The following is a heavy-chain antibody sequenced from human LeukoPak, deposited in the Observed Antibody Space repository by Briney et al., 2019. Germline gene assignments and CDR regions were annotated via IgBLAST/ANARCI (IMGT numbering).Heavy chain of an antibody. J-gene: IGHJ4*02. CDR3: TRAKRVIFDY. Sequence: ASVKVSCKASGYTFTTYALHWVRQAPGQGLEWMGWINPNSGATLYAQKFQGRVTMTRDTSINTAYMELSSLRSDDTAVYYCTRAKRVIFDYWGQGTLVTVSS. CDR2: INPNSGAT. V-gene: IGHV1-2*02. CDR1: GYTFTTYA. D-gene: IGHD1-1*01.